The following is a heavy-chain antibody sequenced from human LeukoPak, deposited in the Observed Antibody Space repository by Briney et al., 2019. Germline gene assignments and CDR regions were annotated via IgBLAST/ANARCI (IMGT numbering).Heavy chain of an antibody. Sequence: PGGSLRLSCAASGFTFSSYAMSWVRQAPGKGLEWVSAISGSGGSTYYADSVKGRFTISRDNAKNSLYLQMNSLRAEDTAVYYCARDGSSSSWYPVDYYYGMDVWGQGATVTVSS. CDR1: GFTFSSYA. J-gene: IGHJ6*02. CDR3: ARDGSSSSWYPVDYYYGMDV. D-gene: IGHD6-13*01. V-gene: IGHV3-23*01. CDR2: ISGSGGST.